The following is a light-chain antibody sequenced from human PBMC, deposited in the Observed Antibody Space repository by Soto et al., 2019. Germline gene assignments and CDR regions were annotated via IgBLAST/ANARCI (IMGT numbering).Light chain of an antibody. CDR2: AAS. CDR1: QSISSW. Sequence: DIQMPQSPSTLSASVGDRVTITGRASQSISSWLAWYQQKPGKARKRLICAASNLQRGVPSRFSGSGSGTEFTLTISSLQPEDFATYFCLQHNNYPPTFGQRTKVDIK. J-gene: IGKJ1*01. V-gene: IGKV1-5*01. CDR3: LQHNNYPPT.